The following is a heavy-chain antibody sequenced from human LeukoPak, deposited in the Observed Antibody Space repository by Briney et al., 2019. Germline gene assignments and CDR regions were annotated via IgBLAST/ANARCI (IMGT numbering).Heavy chain of an antibody. CDR1: GGSISSSSYY. J-gene: IGHJ4*02. Sequence: SKTLSLTCTVSGGSISSSSYYWGWIRQPPGKGLEWIGSIYYSGGTYYNPSLKSRVTISVDTSKNQFSLKLSSVTAADTAVYYCARQGQWLATYYFDYWGQGTLVTVSS. CDR3: ARQGQWLATYYFDY. V-gene: IGHV4-39*01. D-gene: IGHD6-19*01. CDR2: IYYSGGT.